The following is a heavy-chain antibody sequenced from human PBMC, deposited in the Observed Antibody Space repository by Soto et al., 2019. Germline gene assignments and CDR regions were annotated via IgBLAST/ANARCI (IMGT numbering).Heavy chain of an antibody. V-gene: IGHV3-48*02. D-gene: IGHD3-3*01. J-gene: IGHJ6*02. CDR2: ISSSSTI. CDR1: GFTFSSYS. Sequence: GGSLRLSCAASGFTFSSYSMNWVRQAPGKGLEWVSYISSSSTIYYADSVKGRFTISRDNAKNSLYLQMNSLGDEDTAVYYCARSITIFGVVPYYYYGMDVWGQGTTVTVSS. CDR3: ARSITIFGVVPYYYYGMDV.